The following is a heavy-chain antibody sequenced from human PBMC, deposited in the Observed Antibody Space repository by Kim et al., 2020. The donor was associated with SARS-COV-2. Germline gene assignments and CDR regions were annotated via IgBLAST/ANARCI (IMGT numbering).Heavy chain of an antibody. CDR2: IYYTGTN. Sequence: SETLSLTCTVSGGSISSSDYYWGWIRQPPGKGLEWIGSIYYTGTNYYNPSLKSRVTISVDTSKNQFSLKLSSVTDATVYYGARHGCTGGGCYFDPWGQGT. V-gene: IGHV4-39*01. D-gene: IGHD2-8*02. CDR3: ARHGCTGGGCYFDP. J-gene: IGHJ5*02. CDR1: GGSISSSDYY.